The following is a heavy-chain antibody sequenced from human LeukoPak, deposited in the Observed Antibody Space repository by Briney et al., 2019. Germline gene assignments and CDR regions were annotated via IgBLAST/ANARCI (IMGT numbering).Heavy chain of an antibody. Sequence: GGSLRLSCAASGFTFSDYYMSWIRQAPGKGLEWVSVIYSGGSTYYADSVKGRFTISRDNSKNTLYLQMNSLRAEDTAVYYCARHYDYGDTFDYWGQGTLVTVSS. CDR2: IYSGGST. J-gene: IGHJ4*02. D-gene: IGHD4-17*01. CDR1: GFTFSDYY. CDR3: ARHYDYGDTFDY. V-gene: IGHV3-66*04.